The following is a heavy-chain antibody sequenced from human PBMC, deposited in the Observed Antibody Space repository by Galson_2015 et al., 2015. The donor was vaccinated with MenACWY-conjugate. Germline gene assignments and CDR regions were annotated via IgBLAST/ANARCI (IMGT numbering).Heavy chain of an antibody. D-gene: IGHD5-12*01. CDR2: ISYDGSNK. CDR3: AKEYSGYPKY. Sequence: SLRLSCAASGFTFSSYGMDWVRQAPGKGLEWVAVISYDGSNKYYADSVKGRFTISRDNSKNTLYLQMNSLRAEDTAVYYCAKEYSGYPKYWGQGTLVTVSS. J-gene: IGHJ4*02. CDR1: GFTFSSYG. V-gene: IGHV3-30*18.